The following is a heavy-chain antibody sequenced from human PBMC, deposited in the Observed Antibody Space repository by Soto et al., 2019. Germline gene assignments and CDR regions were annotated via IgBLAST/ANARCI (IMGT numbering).Heavy chain of an antibody. CDR1: GFTFDDYA. Sequence: GGSLRLSCAASGFTFDDYAMHWVRQAPGKGLEWVSGISWNSGSIGYADSVKGRFTISRDNAENSLYLQMNSLRAEDTALYYCAKDGRYCSSTSCYGMDVWGQGTTVTVSS. CDR2: ISWNSGSI. CDR3: AKDGRYCSSTSCYGMDV. D-gene: IGHD2-2*01. V-gene: IGHV3-9*01. J-gene: IGHJ6*02.